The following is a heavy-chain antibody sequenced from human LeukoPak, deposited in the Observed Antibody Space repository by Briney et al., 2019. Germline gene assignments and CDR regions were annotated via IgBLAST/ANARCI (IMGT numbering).Heavy chain of an antibody. CDR1: GFTFPNSA. CDR3: ATSIAYGSGWYDY. Sequence: GGSLRLSCAASGFTFPNSAMDWVRQAPGQGLEWVSSISGRGGNTYYADSVKGRFTISRDNSQNTLYPQINSLRAEDTALYYCATSIAYGSGWYDYWGQGTLVTVSS. V-gene: IGHV3-23*01. D-gene: IGHD6-19*01. J-gene: IGHJ4*02. CDR2: ISGRGGNT.